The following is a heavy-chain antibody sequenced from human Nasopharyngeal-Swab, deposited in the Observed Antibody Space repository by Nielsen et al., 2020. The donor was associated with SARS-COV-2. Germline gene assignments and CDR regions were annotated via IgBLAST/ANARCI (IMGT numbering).Heavy chain of an antibody. CDR1: GYTFTNYG. Sequence: ASVQVSCKASGYTFTNYGIRWVRQAAAQGLEWMGWITTYFDNTDYAQKFQGRVTMTTDTSTSTVYMQLGSLRSDDTAVYYCARDHEAAAGMGGQEGAFDIWGQGTMVTVSS. J-gene: IGHJ3*02. V-gene: IGHV1-18*01. CDR2: ITTYFDNT. D-gene: IGHD6-13*01. CDR3: ARDHEAAAGMGGQEGAFDI.